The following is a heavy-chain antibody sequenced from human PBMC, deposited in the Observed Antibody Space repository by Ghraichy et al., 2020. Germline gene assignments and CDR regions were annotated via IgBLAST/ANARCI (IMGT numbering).Heavy chain of an antibody. CDR3: ARDFQH. Sequence: SETLSLTCPVYGGSFSSYYWSWVRQPPGKGLEWIGEITHSGGTNYNPSLKSRVTISVDTSKNQFSLNMNSVTAVDTAVYYCARDFQHWGQGTLVTVSS. CDR1: GGSFSSYY. V-gene: IGHV4-34*01. CDR2: ITHSGGT. J-gene: IGHJ1*01.